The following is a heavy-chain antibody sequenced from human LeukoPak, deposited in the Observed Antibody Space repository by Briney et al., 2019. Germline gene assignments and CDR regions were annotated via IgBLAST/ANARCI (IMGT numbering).Heavy chain of an antibody. CDR2: ISSSGGST. V-gene: IGHV3-64*01. Sequence: PGGSLRLSCAASGFTFSSYAMHWVRQAPGKGLEYVSAISSSGGSTYYANSVKGRFTISRDNSKNTLYLQMGSLRAEDVAVYYCARVASYTSPDAFDIWGQGTMVTVSS. D-gene: IGHD4-11*01. CDR3: ARVASYTSPDAFDI. J-gene: IGHJ3*02. CDR1: GFTFSSYA.